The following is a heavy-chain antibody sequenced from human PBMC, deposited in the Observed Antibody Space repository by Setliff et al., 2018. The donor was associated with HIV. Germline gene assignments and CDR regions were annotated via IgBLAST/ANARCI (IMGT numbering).Heavy chain of an antibody. CDR3: ARWVYNSAWSLDY. D-gene: IGHD6-19*01. J-gene: IGHJ4*02. CDR2: IYYSGTT. CDR1: GGSISSYY. Sequence: SETLSLTCTVSGGSISSYYWTWIRQPPGKGLEWIGYIYYSGTTNYNPSLRSRVTISVDTSRNQFSLKLTSVTAADSATYYCARWVYNSAWSLDYWGQGTLVTVSS. V-gene: IGHV4-59*08.